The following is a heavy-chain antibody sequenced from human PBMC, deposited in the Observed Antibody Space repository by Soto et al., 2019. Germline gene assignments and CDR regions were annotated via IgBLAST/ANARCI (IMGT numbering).Heavy chain of an antibody. CDR1: GGSISSSSYY. CDR2: IYYSGST. J-gene: IGHJ4*02. D-gene: IGHD3-10*01. V-gene: IGHV4-39*01. CDR3: ARADLSGLYFDY. Sequence: SETLFLTCTVSGGSISSSSYYWGWIRQPPGKGLEWIGSIYYSGSTYYNPSLKSRVTISVDTSKNQFSLKLSSVTAADTAVYYCARADLSGLYFDYWGQGTLVTVSS.